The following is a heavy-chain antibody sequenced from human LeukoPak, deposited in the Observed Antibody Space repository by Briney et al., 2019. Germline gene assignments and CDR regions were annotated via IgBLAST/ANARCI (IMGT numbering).Heavy chain of an antibody. V-gene: IGHV1-69*04. D-gene: IGHD3-3*01. CDR3: AREAEYYDFWSGFPFDY. J-gene: IGHJ4*02. CDR1: GGTFSSYA. Sequence: SVKVSCKASGGTFSSYAISWVRQAPGQGLEWMGRIIPILGIANYAQKFQGRVTITADKSTSTAYMELSGLRSEDTAVYYCAREAEYYDFWSGFPFDYWGQGTLVTVSS. CDR2: IIPILGIA.